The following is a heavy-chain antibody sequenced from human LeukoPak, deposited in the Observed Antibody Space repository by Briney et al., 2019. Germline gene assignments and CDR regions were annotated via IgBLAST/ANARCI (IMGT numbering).Heavy chain of an antibody. D-gene: IGHD4-17*01. Sequence: PSETLSLTCTVSGGSISSYYWSWIRQPPGKGLEWIGYIYYSGSTNYNPSLKSRVTISVDTSKNQFSLKLSSVTAADTAVYYCARATSPDYGDYFDYWGQGTLVTASS. V-gene: IGHV4-59*01. J-gene: IGHJ4*02. CDR1: GGSISSYY. CDR2: IYYSGST. CDR3: ARATSPDYGDYFDY.